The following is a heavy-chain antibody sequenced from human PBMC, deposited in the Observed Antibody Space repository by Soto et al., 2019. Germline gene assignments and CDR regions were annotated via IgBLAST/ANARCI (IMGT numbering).Heavy chain of an antibody. J-gene: IGHJ6*02. CDR2: IIPIFGTA. Sequence: GASVKVSCNASGGTFSSYAISWVRQAPGQGLEWMGGIIPIFGTANYAQKFQGRVTITADESTSTAYMELSSLRSEDTAVYYCAKTFIAAAGTRGASTQNYYYYGMDVWGQGTTVTVSS. CDR1: GGTFSSYA. CDR3: AKTFIAAAGTRGASTQNYYYYGMDV. V-gene: IGHV1-69*13. D-gene: IGHD6-13*01.